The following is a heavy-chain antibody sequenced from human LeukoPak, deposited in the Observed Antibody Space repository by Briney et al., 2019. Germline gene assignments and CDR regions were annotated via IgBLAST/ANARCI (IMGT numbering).Heavy chain of an antibody. Sequence: PGGSLRLSCAASGFTFSSYWMNWVRRAPGKGLEWVANIKENGNEKYYVDSVKGRFTISRDNAKNSLYLQMNSLRAEDTAVYYCARNYFDYWGQGTLVTVSS. CDR1: GFTFSSYW. J-gene: IGHJ4*02. V-gene: IGHV3-7*04. CDR3: ARNYFDY. CDR2: IKENGNEK.